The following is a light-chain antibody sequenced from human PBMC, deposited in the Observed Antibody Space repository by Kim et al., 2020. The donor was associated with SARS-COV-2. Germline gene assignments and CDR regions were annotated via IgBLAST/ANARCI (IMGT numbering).Light chain of an antibody. CDR3: QKYDNDPWT. CDR2: AAS. CDR1: HDINIY. J-gene: IGKJ1*01. Sequence: DIQMTQSPSSLSASVGDKVTITCRASHDINIYLAWYQQKPGKVPKLLIDAASVLQSGVPSRFSGSGSQTEFTLTISSLQPDDVATYYCQKYDNDPWTFGQGTKVDIK. V-gene: IGKV1-27*01.